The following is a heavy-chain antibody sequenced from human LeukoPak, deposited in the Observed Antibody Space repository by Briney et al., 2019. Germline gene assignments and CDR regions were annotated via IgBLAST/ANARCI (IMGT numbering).Heavy chain of an antibody. V-gene: IGHV4-61*01. J-gene: IGHJ4*02. CDR3: ARFLVVVSALGRGYFDY. CDR1: GGSVSRGLYY. CDR2: ISYNGST. Sequence: SETLSLTCTVSGGSVSRGLYYWTWIRQPPGKGLEWFGYISYNGSTNYNPSLKSRVTISVDTSRNQFSLRLSSVTAADTAVYYCARFLVVVSALGRGYFDYWGQGTLVTVSS. D-gene: IGHD2-21*02.